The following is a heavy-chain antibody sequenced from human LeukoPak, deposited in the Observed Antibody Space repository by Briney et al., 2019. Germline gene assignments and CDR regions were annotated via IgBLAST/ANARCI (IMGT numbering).Heavy chain of an antibody. CDR3: ARLRWEITHYWYFDL. D-gene: IGHD4-23*01. CDR2: INPSGGDP. Sequence: GGSLRLSCAASGFTFNNFPMSWVRQAPGKGLERVSAINPSGGDPYFPDSVRGRFTISRDNSKNTVYLQMDSLRVEDTAVYYCARLRWEITHYWYFDLWGRGALVTVSS. V-gene: IGHV3-23*01. CDR1: GFTFNNFP. J-gene: IGHJ2*01.